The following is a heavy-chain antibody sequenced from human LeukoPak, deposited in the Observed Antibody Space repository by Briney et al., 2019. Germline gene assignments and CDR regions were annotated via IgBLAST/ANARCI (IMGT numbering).Heavy chain of an antibody. V-gene: IGHV1-2*02. D-gene: IGHD3-22*01. CDR3: ARAKYDSSGYPVFYLDY. CDR1: GYTFSGYY. CDR2: INPNSGGT. Sequence: ASVKVSCKTSGYTFSGYYMHWVRQAPGQGLEWMGWINPNSGGTNYAQKFQGRVTMTRDTSISTVYMELNRLRCDDTAVYYCARAKYDSSGYPVFYLDYWGQGTLVSVSS. J-gene: IGHJ4*02.